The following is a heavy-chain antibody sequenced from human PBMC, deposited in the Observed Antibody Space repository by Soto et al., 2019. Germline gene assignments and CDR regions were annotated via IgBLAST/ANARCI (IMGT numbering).Heavy chain of an antibody. CDR3: ARGRGYSGDDHYYYFDMDV. Sequence: QVQLVQSGAEVKKPASSVKVSCKASGGTFNNYPITWVRQAPGEGLEWMGGSIPIFGTANYAQNFQGRVTISMEEFTSTAYMVLSSLGSEDTAVYYCARGRGYSGDDHYYYFDMDVWGQGTTVTVSS. CDR1: GGTFNNYP. V-gene: IGHV1-69*01. CDR2: SIPIFGTA. J-gene: IGHJ6*02. D-gene: IGHD5-12*01.